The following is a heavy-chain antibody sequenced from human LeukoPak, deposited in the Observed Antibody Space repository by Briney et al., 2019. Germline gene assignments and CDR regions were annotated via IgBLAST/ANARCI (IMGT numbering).Heavy chain of an antibody. D-gene: IGHD1-14*01. CDR1: GFTFDDYG. J-gene: IGHJ6*03. V-gene: IGHV3-20*04. CDR3: ARLGLISRSEYYYYYYYMDV. Sequence: GGSLRLSCAASGFTFDDYGMSWVRQAPGKGLEWVSGINWNGGSTGYADSVKGGFTISRDNAKNSLYLQMNSLGAEDTALYYCARLGLISRSEYYYYYYYMDVWGKGTTVTVSS. CDR2: INWNGGST.